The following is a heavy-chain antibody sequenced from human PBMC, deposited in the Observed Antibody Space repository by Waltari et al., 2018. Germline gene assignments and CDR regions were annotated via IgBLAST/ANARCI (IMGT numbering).Heavy chain of an antibody. J-gene: IGHJ4*02. CDR2: LYFSGNT. CDR3: TRHTTALAGTFSEFDY. Sequence: QLQLQESGPGLVKPSETLSLTCTVSGASITIRTYYWGWNRQSPGKGLEWLGSLYFSGNTYYNPSLGSRLTMSVDTSKNQFYLRLNSVTAADRGVYYCTRHTTALAGTFSEFDYWGQGTLVAVSS. V-gene: IGHV4-39*01. CDR1: GASITIRTYY. D-gene: IGHD1-1*01.